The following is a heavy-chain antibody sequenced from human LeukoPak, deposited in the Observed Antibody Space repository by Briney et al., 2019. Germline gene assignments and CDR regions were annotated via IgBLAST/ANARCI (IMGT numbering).Heavy chain of an antibody. CDR1: VYTFNNYD. Sequence: ATVKLSCSASVYTFNNYDISGARHPPGQGCEGGGWISGYKGNTKYAQKLQGRVTMTTDTPTSTAYMELRSLRSDDTAIYYCARVGITAAFFDYWGQGTLVTVSS. CDR2: ISGYKGNT. V-gene: IGHV1-18*04. D-gene: IGHD6-13*01. J-gene: IGHJ4*02. CDR3: ARVGITAAFFDY.